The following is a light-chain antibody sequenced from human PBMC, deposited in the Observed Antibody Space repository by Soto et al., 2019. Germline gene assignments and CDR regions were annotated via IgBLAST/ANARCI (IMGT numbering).Light chain of an antibody. J-gene: IGKJ1*01. CDR3: QQYDSYST. V-gene: IGKV1-5*01. CDR1: QSISIW. Sequence: DIQMTLSPSTLSACVGDRVTITCRASQSISIWLAWYQQKPGKAPKLLIYDASSLASGVPSRFSGSGSGTEFTLTISSLQPDDFATYYCQQYDSYSTFGQGTKVDIK. CDR2: DAS.